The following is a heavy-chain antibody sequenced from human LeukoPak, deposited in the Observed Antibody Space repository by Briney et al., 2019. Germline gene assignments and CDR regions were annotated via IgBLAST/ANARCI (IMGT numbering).Heavy chain of an antibody. CDR3: ASGSYYYDSSGYRVFDY. Sequence: SVKVSCKASGGTFSSYAISWVRQAPGQGREWMGRIIPIFGTANYAKKFQGRVTNTTDEYTRTANMELSSLRSEDTAVYYCASGSYYYDSSGYRVFDYWGQGTLVTVSS. J-gene: IGHJ4*02. CDR1: GGTFSSYA. CDR2: IIPIFGTA. V-gene: IGHV1-69*05. D-gene: IGHD3-22*01.